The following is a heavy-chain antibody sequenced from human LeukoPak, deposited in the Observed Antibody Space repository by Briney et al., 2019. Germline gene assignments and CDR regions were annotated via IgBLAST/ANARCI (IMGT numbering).Heavy chain of an antibody. CDR2: IYYSGRT. CDR1: AGSISSSKYY. D-gene: IGHD3-16*02. V-gene: IGHV4-39*01. Sequence: PSETLSLTCSVSAGSISSSKYYWGWIRQPPGKGLEWIGSIYYSGRTYYNPSLKSRVTISVDASKNQFSLKLSSVTAADTGVYYCARTYDYIWGSFRSHSFDSWGQGTLVTVSS. CDR3: ARTYDYIWGSFRSHSFDS. J-gene: IGHJ4*02.